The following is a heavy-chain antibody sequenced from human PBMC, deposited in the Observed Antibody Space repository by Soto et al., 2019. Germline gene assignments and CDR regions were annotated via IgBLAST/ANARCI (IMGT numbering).Heavy chain of an antibody. CDR1: GFTFASYG. CDR3: AKSGIFGVILSQVDY. V-gene: IGHV3-23*01. D-gene: IGHD3-3*01. Sequence: GGSLRLSCAASGFTFASYGMSWVRQAPGKGLEWVSAISGSDGGTSYADSVKGRFTISRGNSKNMLYLQMNSLRAEDTAVYYCAKSGIFGVILSQVDYWGQGTLVTVSS. J-gene: IGHJ4*02. CDR2: ISGSDGGT.